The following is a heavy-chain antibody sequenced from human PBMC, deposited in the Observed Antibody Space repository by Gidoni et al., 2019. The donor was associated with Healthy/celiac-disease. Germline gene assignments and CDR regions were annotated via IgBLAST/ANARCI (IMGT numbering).Heavy chain of an antibody. J-gene: IGHJ5*02. Sequence: QVQLQQWGAGLLKPSETLSPTCAVYGGSFSGYYWSWIRQPPGKGLEWIGEINHSGSTNYNPSLKSRVTISVDTSKNQFSLKLSSVTAADTAVYYCARGVVPAAPRRNWFDPWGQGTLVTVSS. CDR1: GGSFSGYY. D-gene: IGHD2-2*01. CDR3: ARGVVPAAPRRNWFDP. V-gene: IGHV4-34*01. CDR2: INHSGST.